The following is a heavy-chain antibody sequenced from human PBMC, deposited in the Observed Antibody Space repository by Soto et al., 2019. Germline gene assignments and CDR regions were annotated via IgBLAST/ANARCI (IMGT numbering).Heavy chain of an antibody. CDR1: GFSFSDYY. CDR3: AREGSSSGPDYEY. D-gene: IGHD3-22*01. CDR2: TRNKASSYTT. V-gene: IGHV3-72*01. Sequence: EVQLVESGGGLVQPGGSLRLSCAASGFSFSDYYINWVRQAPGKGLEWVGRTRNKASSYTTDYAAFVKGRFTISRDDSKNVIYLQMNSLKTEDTAVYDCAREGSSSGPDYEYWGQGTLVTVSS. J-gene: IGHJ4*02.